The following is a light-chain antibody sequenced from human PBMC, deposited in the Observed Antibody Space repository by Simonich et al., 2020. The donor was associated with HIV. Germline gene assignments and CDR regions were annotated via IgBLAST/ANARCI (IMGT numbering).Light chain of an antibody. Sequence: QSALTQPASVSGSPGQSVTISCTGTSSDVGGYNYVSWYQQHPGKAPKLMIYEVSKRPSGVPARFSGSKSGNTASLTVSGLQAEDEADYYCSSYAGSNVVFGGGTKLTVL. V-gene: IGLV2-8*01. CDR1: SSDVGGYNY. CDR3: SSYAGSNVV. CDR2: EVS. J-gene: IGLJ2*01.